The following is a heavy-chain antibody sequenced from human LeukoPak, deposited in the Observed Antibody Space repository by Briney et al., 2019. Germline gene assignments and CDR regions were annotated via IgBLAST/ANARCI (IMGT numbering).Heavy chain of an antibody. CDR3: ARGFYYTGMDV. Sequence: SQTLSLTCAISGDSVSSNSAAWNWIGQSPSRGLEWLGRTYYRSKWYSDYAVSVKSRITFNPDTSKNQFSLQLDSVTPGDTAVYYCARGFYYTGMDVWGQGTTVTVSS. J-gene: IGHJ6*02. CDR1: GDSVSSNSAA. CDR2: TYYRSKWYS. D-gene: IGHD3-10*01. V-gene: IGHV6-1*01.